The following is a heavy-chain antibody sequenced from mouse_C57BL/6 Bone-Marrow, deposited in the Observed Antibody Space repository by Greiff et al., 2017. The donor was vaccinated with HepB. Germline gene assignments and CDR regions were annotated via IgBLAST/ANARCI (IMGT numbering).Heavy chain of an antibody. CDR2: INPNYGTT. V-gene: IGHV1-39*01. J-gene: IGHJ2*01. D-gene: IGHD2-2*01. CDR1: GYSFTDYN. CDR3: ARGEDYGYDGFDY. Sequence: VQLQQPGAELVMPGASVKLSCKASGYSFTDYNMNWVKQSNGKSLEWIGVINPNYGTTSYNQKFKGKATLTVDQSSSTAYMQLNSLTSEDSAVYYCARGEDYGYDGFDYWGQGTTLTVSS.